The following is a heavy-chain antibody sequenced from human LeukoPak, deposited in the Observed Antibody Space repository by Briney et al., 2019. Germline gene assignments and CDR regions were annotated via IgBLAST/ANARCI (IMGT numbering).Heavy chain of an antibody. CDR2: IKSDGRT. Sequence: PGGSLRLSCAAAGFTFSNYWMHWVRQAPGKGLEWVSRIKSDGRTNDADSVKGRFTISRDNAKNTVSLQMNSLRAEDTGVYYCARAPSEIGGYYPEYFRHWGQGTLVTVSS. CDR1: GFTFSNYW. J-gene: IGHJ1*01. V-gene: IGHV3-74*01. CDR3: ARAPSEIGGYYPEYFRH. D-gene: IGHD3-22*01.